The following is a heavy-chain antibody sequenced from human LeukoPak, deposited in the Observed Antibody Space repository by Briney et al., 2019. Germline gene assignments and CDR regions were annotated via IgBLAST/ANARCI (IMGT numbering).Heavy chain of an antibody. V-gene: IGHV3-7*01. CDR2: IKEDGSGE. J-gene: IGHJ4*02. CDR1: GFTFSSYW. CDR3: VRDYYYGSGAGGYGY. Sequence: GGSLRLSCAASGFTFSSYWMSWVRQAPGKGLEWVANIKEDGSGEYYVDSVKGRLTISRDNAKNSLYLQMNSLRAEDTAVYYCVRDYYYGSGAGGYGYWGQGTLVTVSS. D-gene: IGHD3-10*01.